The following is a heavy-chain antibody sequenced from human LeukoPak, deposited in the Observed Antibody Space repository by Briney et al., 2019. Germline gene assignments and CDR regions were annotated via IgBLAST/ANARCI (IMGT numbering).Heavy chain of an antibody. D-gene: IGHD6-19*01. V-gene: IGHV3-33*06. J-gene: IGHJ3*02. Sequence: PGGSLRLSCAASGFTFSSYGMHWVRQAPGKGLEWVAVIWYDGSNKYYADSVKGRFTISRDNSKNTLYLQMNSLRAEDTAVYYCAKPTIPRRRAVAGITRDAFDIWGQGTMVTVSS. CDR2: IWYDGSNK. CDR1: GFTFSSYG. CDR3: AKPTIPRRRAVAGITRDAFDI.